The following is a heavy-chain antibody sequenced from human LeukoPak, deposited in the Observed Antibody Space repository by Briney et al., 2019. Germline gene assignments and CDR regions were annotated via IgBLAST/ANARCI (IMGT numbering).Heavy chain of an antibody. D-gene: IGHD3-16*02. J-gene: IGHJ4*02. V-gene: IGHV1-8*01. CDR2: MNPNSGNT. CDR1: GYTFSSYD. Sequence: ASVKVSCKASGYTFSSYDINWVRQAAGPGLAWMGWMNPNSGNTGYAQQLQGSVTMTRNTSITTAYRELSSLRFEDTADCYRARGPYRRLYYWGQGTLVTVSS. CDR3: ARGPYRRLYY.